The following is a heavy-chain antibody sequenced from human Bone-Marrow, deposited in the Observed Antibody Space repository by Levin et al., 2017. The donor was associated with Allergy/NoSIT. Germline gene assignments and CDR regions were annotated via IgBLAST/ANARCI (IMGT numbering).Heavy chain of an antibody. Sequence: QRGESLKISCAASGFTFSTYWMHWVRQAPGKGLVWVSRISTDGSSISYADSVKGRFTISRDNAKNTLYLQMNSLRDEDTAVYYCARAQAVAGTGGYYWGQGTLVTVSS. CDR2: ISTDGSSI. D-gene: IGHD6-19*01. V-gene: IGHV3-74*01. CDR3: ARAQAVAGTGGYY. CDR1: GFTFSTYW. J-gene: IGHJ4*02.